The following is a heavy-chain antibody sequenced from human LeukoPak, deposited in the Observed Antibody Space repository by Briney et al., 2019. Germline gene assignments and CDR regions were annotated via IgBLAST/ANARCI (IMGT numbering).Heavy chain of an antibody. D-gene: IGHD6-13*01. V-gene: IGHV3-11*05. CDR3: AKDGWLAATGTD. CDR2: ISSSSSYT. J-gene: IGHJ4*02. CDR1: GFTFSDYY. Sequence: PGGSLRLSCAASGFTFSDYYMSGIPQAPERELEWVSCISSSSSYTNYADSVKGRFTISRDNSKNTLHLQMNSLRAEDTAVYYCAKDGWLAATGTDWGQGTLVTVSS.